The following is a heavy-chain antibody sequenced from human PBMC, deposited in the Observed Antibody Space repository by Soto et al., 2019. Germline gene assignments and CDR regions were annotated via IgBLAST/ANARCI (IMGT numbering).Heavy chain of an antibody. CDR2: ISDSGGSA. J-gene: IGHJ6*02. Sequence: GGSLRLSCAASGFRFRSYAMSWVRQAPGKGLEWVSSISDSGGSAYYRDSVKGRFSLSRDNSENTLHLQMNSLRAEDTAKYFCAKVVTGNYYYYYGMDVWGQGTTVTVSS. CDR3: AKVVTGNYYYYYGMDV. D-gene: IGHD6-19*01. CDR1: GFRFRSYA. V-gene: IGHV3-23*01.